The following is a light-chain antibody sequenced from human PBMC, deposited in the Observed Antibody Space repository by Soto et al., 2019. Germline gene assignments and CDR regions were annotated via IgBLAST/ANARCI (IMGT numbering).Light chain of an antibody. CDR1: QGIGDT. V-gene: IGKV3-15*01. CDR3: KQYDNWPGT. CDR2: DTS. J-gene: IGKJ5*01. Sequence: ETVLTLKAAKVRWSAGECSTLWCRASQGIGDTLAWYQHKPGQTPRLLIYDTSTRATGVPTRFSVTRTGTHTTHTFSIRQSEDLPVHYRKQYDNWPGTFGEGTRLDIK.